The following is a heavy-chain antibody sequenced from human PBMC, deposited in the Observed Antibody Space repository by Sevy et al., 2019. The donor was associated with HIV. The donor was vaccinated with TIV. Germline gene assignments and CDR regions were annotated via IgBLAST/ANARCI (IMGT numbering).Heavy chain of an antibody. Sequence: GGSLRLSCAASRFTFSSYEMNWVRQAPGKGLEWVSYISSSGSTIYYADSVKDRFTISRDNAKNSMYLQMNSLRAEDTAVYYCAIDDSSGYYPFDYWGQGTLVTISS. CDR3: AIDDSSGYYPFDY. D-gene: IGHD3-22*01. V-gene: IGHV3-48*03. CDR1: RFTFSSYE. CDR2: ISSSGSTI. J-gene: IGHJ4*02.